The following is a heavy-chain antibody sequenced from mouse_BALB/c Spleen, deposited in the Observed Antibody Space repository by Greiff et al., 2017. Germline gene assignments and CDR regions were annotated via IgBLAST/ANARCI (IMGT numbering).Heavy chain of an antibody. CDR1: GFTFSSYG. D-gene: IGHD4-1*01. J-gene: IGHJ2*01. V-gene: IGHV5-6*01. Sequence: EVMLVESGGDLVKPGGSLKLSCAASGFTFSSYGMSWVRQTPDKRLEWVATISSGGSYTYYPDSVKGRFTISRDNAKNTLYLQMSSLKSEDTAMYYCARHATGTAYFDYWGQGTTLTVSS. CDR2: ISSGGSYT. CDR3: ARHATGTAYFDY.